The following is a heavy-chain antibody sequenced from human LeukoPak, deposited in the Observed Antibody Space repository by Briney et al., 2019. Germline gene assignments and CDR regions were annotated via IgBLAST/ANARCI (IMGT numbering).Heavy chain of an antibody. CDR2: IYYSGST. J-gene: IGHJ4*02. V-gene: IGHV4-59*12. Sequence: SETLSLTCTVSGGSISSYYWSWIRQPPGKGLEWIGYIYYSGSTNYNPSLKSRVTISVDTSKNQFSLKLSSVTAADTAVYYCARAPLKYYDSSGYYFDYWGQGTLVTVSS. CDR3: ARAPLKYYDSSGYYFDY. D-gene: IGHD3-22*01. CDR1: GGSISSYY.